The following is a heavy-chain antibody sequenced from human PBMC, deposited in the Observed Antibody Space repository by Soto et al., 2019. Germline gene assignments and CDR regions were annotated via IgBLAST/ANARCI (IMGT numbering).Heavy chain of an antibody. J-gene: IGHJ4*02. V-gene: IGHV3-66*01. CDR2: ISSGGST. Sequence: EVQLVESGGGLVRPGGSLRLSCAASGFTVTNLYMTWVRQAPGKGLEWVSVISSGGSTYYADSVKGRFTISRDNSKNTLSLEMDGLRGGDTAVYYCAGDTFGGACDGCPGGQGTLVTVSS. CDR3: AGDTFGGACDGCP. CDR1: GFTVTNLY. D-gene: IGHD3-10*01.